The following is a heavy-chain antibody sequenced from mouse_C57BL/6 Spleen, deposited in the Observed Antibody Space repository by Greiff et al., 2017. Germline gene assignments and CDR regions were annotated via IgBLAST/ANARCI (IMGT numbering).Heavy chain of an antibody. Sequence: EVQLQESGPELVKPGASVKISCKASGYSFTDYNMNWVKQSNGKSLEWIGVINPNYGTTSYNQKFKGKATLTVDQSSSTAYMQLNSLTSEDSAVYCCERGDSPGSWFAYWGKGTLVTVSA. CDR2: INPNYGTT. V-gene: IGHV1-39*01. D-gene: IGHD3-2*01. CDR1: GYSFTDYN. J-gene: IGHJ3*01. CDR3: ERGDSPGSWFAY.